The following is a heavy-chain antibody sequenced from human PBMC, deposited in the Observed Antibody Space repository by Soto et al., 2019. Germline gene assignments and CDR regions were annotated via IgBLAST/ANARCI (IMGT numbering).Heavy chain of an antibody. V-gene: IGHV3-30*18. CDR2: ISYDGRNK. CDR1: GFIFSTYG. Sequence: QMQLVESGGGVVQPGRSLRVSCEASGFIFSTYGMHWVRQAPGKGLEWVAVISYDGRNKYYADSVRGRFTISRDNSKNTLHLQMNSLRGEDTAVYYCPKDTATAITSFYFYGMDVWGQGTTVTVSS. J-gene: IGHJ6*02. D-gene: IGHD5-12*01. CDR3: PKDTATAITSFYFYGMDV.